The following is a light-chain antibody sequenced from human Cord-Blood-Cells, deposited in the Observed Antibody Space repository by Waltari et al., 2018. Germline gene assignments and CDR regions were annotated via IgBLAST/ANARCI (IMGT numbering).Light chain of an antibody. CDR2: EVS. CDR3: SSYTSSSTVV. J-gene: IGLJ2*01. Sequence: QSALTQPASVTGSPGQSITIYCTGTSSDVGGYNYVPWYQQHPGKAPKLMIYEVSNRPSGVSNRFSGSKSGNSASLTISGLQAEYEADYYCSSYTSSSTVVFGGGTKLTVL. CDR1: SSDVGGYNY. V-gene: IGLV2-14*01.